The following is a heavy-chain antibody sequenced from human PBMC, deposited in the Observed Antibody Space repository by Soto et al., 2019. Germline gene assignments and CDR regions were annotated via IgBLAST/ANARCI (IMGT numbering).Heavy chain of an antibody. Sequence: SETLSLTCTVSGGSISSSSYYWGWIRQPPGKGLEWIGSIYYSGSTYYNPSLKSRVTISVDTSKNQFSLKLSSVTAAETAVYYCARHLGYCSSTSCYANGENWFDPWGQGTLVTVSS. V-gene: IGHV4-39*01. CDR3: ARHLGYCSSTSCYANGENWFDP. J-gene: IGHJ5*02. D-gene: IGHD2-2*01. CDR1: GGSISSSSYY. CDR2: IYYSGST.